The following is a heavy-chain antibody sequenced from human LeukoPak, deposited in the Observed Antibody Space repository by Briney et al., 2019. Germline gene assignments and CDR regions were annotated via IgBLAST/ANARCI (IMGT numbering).Heavy chain of an antibody. CDR3: AKGSPYYYGSGKENWFDP. CDR1: GFTFSDYY. J-gene: IGHJ5*02. D-gene: IGHD3-10*01. CDR2: ISGSGDFT. V-gene: IGHV3-23*01. Sequence: PGGSLRLSCAASGFTFSDYYMTWVRQAPGKGLEWVSGISGSGDFTYYADSVKGRFTISRDNSKNTLYLQMNSLRAEDTAVYYCAKGSPYYYGSGKENWFDPWGLGTLVTVSS.